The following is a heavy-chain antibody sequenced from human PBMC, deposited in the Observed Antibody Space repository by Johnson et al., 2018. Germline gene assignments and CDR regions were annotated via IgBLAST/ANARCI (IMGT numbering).Heavy chain of an antibody. D-gene: IGHD2-21*02. CDR1: GDTFNSYG. J-gene: IGHJ4*02. CDR3: ARGYCGGDCYSLSIDV. CDR2: IIPVFGTT. V-gene: IGHV1-69*01. Sequence: QVQLVESGAEVKKPGASVKVSCKASGDTFNSYGINWVRQAPGQGLEWMGGIIPVFGTTNYAQKFQGRVTITADESTSTAYMELSSRTSEDTAVYYCARGYCGGDCYSLSIDVWGQGTLVIVSS.